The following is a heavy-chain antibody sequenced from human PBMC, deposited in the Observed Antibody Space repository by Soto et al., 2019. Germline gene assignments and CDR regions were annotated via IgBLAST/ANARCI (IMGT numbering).Heavy chain of an antibody. V-gene: IGHV1-69*06. CDR3: AREKGYGSGSYYNEPPFYYYYGMDV. CDR2: IIPIFGTA. Sequence: SVKVSCKASGGTFSSYAISWVRQAPGQGLEWMGGIIPIFGTANYAQKFQGRVTITADKSTSTAYMELSSLRSEDTAVYYCAREKGYGSGSYYNEPPFYYYYGMDVWGQGTTVTVSS. CDR1: GGTFSSYA. J-gene: IGHJ6*02. D-gene: IGHD3-10*01.